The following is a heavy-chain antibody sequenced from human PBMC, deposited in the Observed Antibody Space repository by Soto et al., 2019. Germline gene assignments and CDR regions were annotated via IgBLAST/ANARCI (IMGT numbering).Heavy chain of an antibody. D-gene: IGHD2-15*01. Sequence: EASVKVSCKASGYTFTGYYMHWVRQAPGQGLEWMGWINPNSGGTNYAQKFQGWVTMTRDTSISTAYMELSRLRSDDTAVYYCARSYCSGGSCYDYWGQGTLVTVSS. CDR1: GYTFTGYY. CDR2: INPNSGGT. CDR3: ARSYCSGGSCYDY. J-gene: IGHJ4*02. V-gene: IGHV1-2*04.